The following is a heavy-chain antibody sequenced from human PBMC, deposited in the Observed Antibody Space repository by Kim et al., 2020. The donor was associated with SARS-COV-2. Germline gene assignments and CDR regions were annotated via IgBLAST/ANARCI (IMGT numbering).Heavy chain of an antibody. D-gene: IGHD3-16*01. CDR2: ISSSGSTI. CDR1: GFTFSSYE. J-gene: IGHJ3*02. CDR3: ARDEDVWGSYHDAFDI. V-gene: IGHV3-48*03. Sequence: GGSLRLSCAASGFTFSSYEMNWVRQAPGKGLEWVSYISSSGSTIYYADSVKGRFTISRDNAKNSLYLQMNSLRAEDTAVYYCARDEDVWGSYHDAFDIWGQGTMVTVSS.